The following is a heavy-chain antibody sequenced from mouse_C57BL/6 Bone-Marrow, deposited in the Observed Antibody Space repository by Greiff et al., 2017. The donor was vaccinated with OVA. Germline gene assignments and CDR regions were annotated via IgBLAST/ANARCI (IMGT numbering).Heavy chain of an antibody. CDR3: ARSSLTTVERDY. Sequence: EVQLVESGGDLVKPGGSLKLSCAASGFTFSSYGMSWVRQTPDKRLEWVATISSGGSYTYYPDSVKGRFTISRDNAKNTLYLQMSSLKSEDTAMYYWARSSLTTVERDYWGKGTTLTVSS. CDR1: GFTFSSYG. V-gene: IGHV5-6*01. D-gene: IGHD1-1*01. J-gene: IGHJ2*01. CDR2: ISSGGSYT.